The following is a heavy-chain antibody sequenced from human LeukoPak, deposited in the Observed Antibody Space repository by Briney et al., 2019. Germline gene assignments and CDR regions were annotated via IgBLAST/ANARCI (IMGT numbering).Heavy chain of an antibody. V-gene: IGHV3-74*01. Sequence: PGGSLRLSCAASGFTFSSPWMHWVRQAPGKGLVWVSRINSDGSATAYADSVKGRFTISRDNAENTLYLQMNSLRAEDTAVYYCARGPAGYHSSYFDYWGQGTLVTVSS. J-gene: IGHJ4*02. CDR3: ARGPAGYHSSYFDY. D-gene: IGHD3-16*02. CDR2: INSDGSAT. CDR1: GFTFSSPW.